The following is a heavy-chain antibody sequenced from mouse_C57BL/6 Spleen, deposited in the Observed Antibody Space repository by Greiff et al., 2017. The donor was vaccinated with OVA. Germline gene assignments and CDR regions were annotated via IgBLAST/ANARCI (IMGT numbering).Heavy chain of an antibody. CDR1: GYTFTSYG. CDR2: IYPRSGNT. D-gene: IGHD1-1*01. V-gene: IGHV1-81*01. Sequence: VQRVESGAELARPGASVKLSCKASGYTFTSYGISWVKQRTGQGLEWIGEIYPRSGNTYYNEKFKGKATLTADKSSSTAYMELRSLTSEDSAVYFCARYGSSPYYFDYWGQGTTLTVSS. J-gene: IGHJ2*01. CDR3: ARYGSSPYYFDY.